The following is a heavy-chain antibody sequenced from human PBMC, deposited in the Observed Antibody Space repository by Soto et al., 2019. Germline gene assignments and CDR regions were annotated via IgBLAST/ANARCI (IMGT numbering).Heavy chain of an antibody. CDR1: GFTFSLYV. Sequence: PGGSLRLSCAASGFTFSLYVIHWVRQAPGKGLEWVAVISYDGSNKYYADSVKGRFTISRDNSKNTLYLQMNSLRAEDTAVYYCAKGVQANGITIFGVVIPDSTPYYYYGMDVWGQGTTVTVSS. CDR2: ISYDGSNK. V-gene: IGHV3-30*18. CDR3: AKGVQANGITIFGVVIPDSTPYYYYGMDV. J-gene: IGHJ6*02. D-gene: IGHD3-3*01.